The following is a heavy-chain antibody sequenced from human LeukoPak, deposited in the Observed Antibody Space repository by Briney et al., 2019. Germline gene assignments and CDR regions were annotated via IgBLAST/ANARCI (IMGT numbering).Heavy chain of an antibody. CDR2: INGDGSTT. D-gene: IGHD2-15*01. Sequence: GGSLRLSCAASGFTFSSYWMYWVRQAPGKGLVWVSGINGDGSTTNYADSVKGRFTISRDNAKTTLVLQMNSLRAEDTAVYYCASPPLERCGGRSCYPYFDYWGQGTLVTVSS. J-gene: IGHJ4*02. V-gene: IGHV3-74*01. CDR3: ASPPLERCGGRSCYPYFDY. CDR1: GFTFSSYW.